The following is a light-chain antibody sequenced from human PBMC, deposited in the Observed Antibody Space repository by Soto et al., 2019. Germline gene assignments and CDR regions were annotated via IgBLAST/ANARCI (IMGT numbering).Light chain of an antibody. CDR2: GAS. J-gene: IGKJ5*01. V-gene: IGKV3-20*01. CDR1: QSVNTNY. Sequence: EIVLTQSPGTLSLSPGERATLSCRASQSVNTNYLAWYQQKSGQAPRLLIYGASSMATGIPDRFSGSGSGTDFTLTIIRLDPEDFAAYFCQQYGSSPITFGQGTRLEIK. CDR3: QQYGSSPIT.